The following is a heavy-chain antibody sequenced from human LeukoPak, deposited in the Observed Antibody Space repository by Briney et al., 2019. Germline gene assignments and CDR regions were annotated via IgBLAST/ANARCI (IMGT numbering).Heavy chain of an antibody. CDR1: GSTFSNSY. D-gene: IGHD3-22*01. J-gene: IGHJ4*02. CDR3: ARVGVVEARTLGY. CDR2: INPSGVTT. V-gene: IGHV1-46*01. Sequence: ASVKVSCRASGSTFSNSYVHCVRQAPGQGLEWMGLINPSGVTTSYAHRFQGRITMTRDTSTSTVYMELSSLRSEDTAVYYCARVGVVEARTLGYWGQGTLVTVSS.